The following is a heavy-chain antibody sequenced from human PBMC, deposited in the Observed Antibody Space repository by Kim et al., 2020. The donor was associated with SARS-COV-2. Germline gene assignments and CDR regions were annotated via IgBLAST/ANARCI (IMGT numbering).Heavy chain of an antibody. V-gene: IGHV3-30*18. CDR3: AKAGGSGVNDY. Sequence: GGSLRLSCAASGFTFSSYGMHWVRQAPGKGLEWVAVISYDGSNKYYADSVKGRFTISRDNSKNTLYLQMNSLRAEDTAVYYCAKAGGSGVNDYWGQGTLVTVSS. CDR1: GFTFSSYG. CDR2: ISYDGSNK. D-gene: IGHD6-19*01. J-gene: IGHJ4*02.